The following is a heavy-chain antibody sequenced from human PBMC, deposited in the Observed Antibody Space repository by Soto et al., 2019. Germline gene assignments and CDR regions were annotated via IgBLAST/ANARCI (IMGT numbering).Heavy chain of an antibody. D-gene: IGHD3-10*01. J-gene: IGHJ4*02. V-gene: IGHV3-23*01. CDR3: ANRNDYGSGSYFPFDH. CDR2: ISGSGGST. Sequence: EVQLLESGGGLVQPGGSLRLSCAASGFTFSSYGMSWVRQAPGKGLEWVSSISGSGGSTYYADSVKGRFTISRDNSKNTLYLPMSSLRADDTAVYYCANRNDYGSGSYFPFDHWGQGTLVTVSS. CDR1: GFTFSSYG.